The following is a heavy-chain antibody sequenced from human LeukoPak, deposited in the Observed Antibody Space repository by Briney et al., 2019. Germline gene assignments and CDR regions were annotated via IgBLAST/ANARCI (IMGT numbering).Heavy chain of an antibody. Sequence: ASVKVSCKASGGTFSSYAISWVRQAPGQGLEWMGGIIPIFGTANYAQKFQGRVTITADESTSTAYMELSSLRYEDTAVYYCARDPQRPIAFDIWGQRTMVTVSS. CDR3: ARDPQRPIAFDI. D-gene: IGHD1-1*01. CDR2: IIPIFGTA. CDR1: GGTFSSYA. V-gene: IGHV1-69*13. J-gene: IGHJ3*02.